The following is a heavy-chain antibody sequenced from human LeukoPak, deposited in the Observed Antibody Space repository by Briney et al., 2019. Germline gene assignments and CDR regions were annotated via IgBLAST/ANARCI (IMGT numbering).Heavy chain of an antibody. D-gene: IGHD1-26*01. V-gene: IGHV1-2*02. CDR1: GYSFTDSY. CDR2: INPNSGGT. Sequence: ASVKVSCKTSGYSFTDSYMPWVRQAPGQGLEWMGWINPNSGGTSTAQKFQGRITMTRDASITTVYMEVSWLTSDDTAIYYCARADRLDGSPYLIGPWGQGTLVTVSS. CDR3: ARADRLDGSPYLIGP. J-gene: IGHJ5*02.